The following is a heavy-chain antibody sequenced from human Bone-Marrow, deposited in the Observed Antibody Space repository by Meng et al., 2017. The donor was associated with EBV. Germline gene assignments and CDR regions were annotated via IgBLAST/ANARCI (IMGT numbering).Heavy chain of an antibody. CDR1: GFTFSSYA. CDR2: IIGSGGSK. Sequence: EVQLLESGGGLVQPGWSLRLSCVASGFTFSSYAMRWVRQAPGKGLEWVSAIIGSGGSKYYADSVKGRFTISRDNSKNTLYLQMNSLRAEDTAVYYCAKDYVRSYGVGYFDYRGPGTLVTVS. J-gene: IGHJ4*02. CDR3: AKDYVRSYGVGYFDY. D-gene: IGHD1-26*01. V-gene: IGHV3-23*01.